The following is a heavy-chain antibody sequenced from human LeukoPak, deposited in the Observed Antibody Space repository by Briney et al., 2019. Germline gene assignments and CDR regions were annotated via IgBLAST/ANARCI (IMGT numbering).Heavy chain of an antibody. V-gene: IGHV4-39*07. Sequence: PSETLSLTCTVSGVSISSSSYYWGWIRQPPGKGREWIGSIYYSGSTYYNPSLKSRVTISVDTSKNQFSLKLSSVTAADTAVYYCARHGIQLWLGQTYYFDYWGQGTLVTVSS. CDR3: ARHGIQLWLGQTYYFDY. J-gene: IGHJ4*02. CDR2: IYYSGST. CDR1: GVSISSSSYY. D-gene: IGHD5-18*01.